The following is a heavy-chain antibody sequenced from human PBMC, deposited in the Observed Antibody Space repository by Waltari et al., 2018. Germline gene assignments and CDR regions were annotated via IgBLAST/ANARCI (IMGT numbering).Heavy chain of an antibody. J-gene: IGHJ4*02. Sequence: QLQLQESGPGLVKPSETLSLTCTVSGGSISSSSYYWGWIRQPPGKGLEWIGSIYYSGSTYFTPSLKSRVTIAVDTSKNQFSLKLSSVTAADTAVYYCASGVELRFLEWLYFDYWGQGTLVTVSS. V-gene: IGHV4-39*07. CDR1: GGSISSSSYY. CDR2: IYYSGST. CDR3: ASGVELRFLEWLYFDY. D-gene: IGHD3-3*01.